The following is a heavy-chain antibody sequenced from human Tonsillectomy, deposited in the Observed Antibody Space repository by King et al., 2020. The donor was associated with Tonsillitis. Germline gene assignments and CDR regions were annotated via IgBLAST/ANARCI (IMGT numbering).Heavy chain of an antibody. Sequence: QLVQSGAEVKKPGSSVKVSCKASGGTFSSYAISWVRQAPGQGLEWMGGIIPIFGTTNYAQNFQGRVTITADESTSTAYMELSSLRSEDTAVYYCARDSKYYDFWRGPQGYYFYYMDVWGKGTTVTVSS. D-gene: IGHD3-3*01. CDR2: IIPIFGTT. CDR3: ARDSKYYDFWRGPQGYYFYYMDV. J-gene: IGHJ6*03. CDR1: GGTFSSYA. V-gene: IGHV1-69*01.